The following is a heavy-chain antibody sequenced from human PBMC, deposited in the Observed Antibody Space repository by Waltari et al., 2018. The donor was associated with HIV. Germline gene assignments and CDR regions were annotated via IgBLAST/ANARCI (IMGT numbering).Heavy chain of an antibody. Sequence: QVQLVQSGAEVKKPGASVKVSCKASGYTFTSYYMHWVRQAPGQGLEWMVIINPSGGSTSYAQKFQGRVTMTRDTSTSTVYMELSSLRSEDTAVYYCARMGSPRLLWFGDPWFDYWGQGTLVTVSS. CDR2: INPSGGST. D-gene: IGHD3-10*01. CDR1: GYTFTSYY. J-gene: IGHJ4*02. V-gene: IGHV1-46*01. CDR3: ARMGSPRLLWFGDPWFDY.